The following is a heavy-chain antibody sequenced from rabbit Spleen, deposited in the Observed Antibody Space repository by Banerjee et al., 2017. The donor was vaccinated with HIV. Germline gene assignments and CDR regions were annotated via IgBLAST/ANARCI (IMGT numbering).Heavy chain of an antibody. J-gene: IGHJ4*01. CDR2: IYGGSSGST. D-gene: IGHD2-1*01. V-gene: IGHV1S40*01. Sequence: QSLEESGGDLVKPGASLTLTCTASGFTISSSYYMCWVRQAPGKGLECIACIYGGSSGSTYYASWAKGRFTISKTSSTTVTLQMTSLTAADTVTYFCARGSAAMTMVITGFYFGLWGPGTLVTVS. CDR1: GFTISSSYY. CDR3: ARGSAAMTMVITGFYFGL.